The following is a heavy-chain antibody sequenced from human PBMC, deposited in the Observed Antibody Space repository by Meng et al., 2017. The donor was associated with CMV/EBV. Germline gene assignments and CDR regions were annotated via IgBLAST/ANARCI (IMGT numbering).Heavy chain of an antibody. Sequence: GSLRLSCAVSGGSISSSSYYWGWIRQPPGKGLEWIGSMSYSGSTYYNPSLQSRVTISVDTSQNQFPLKLSSVTAADTAVYYCARAPDPKPTTVTTSEYYFDYWGQGTLVTVSS. V-gene: IGHV4-39*06. J-gene: IGHJ4*02. D-gene: IGHD4-11*01. CDR3: ARAPDPKPTTVTTSEYYFDY. CDR2: MSYSGST. CDR1: GGSISSSSYY.